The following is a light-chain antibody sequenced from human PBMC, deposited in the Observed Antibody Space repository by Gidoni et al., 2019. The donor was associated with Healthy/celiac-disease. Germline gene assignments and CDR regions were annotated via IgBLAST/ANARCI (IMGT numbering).Light chain of an antibody. J-gene: IGKJ5*01. CDR3: QQYGSSPRIT. CDR2: GAS. Sequence: ELVLTQSPGTLSLSPGERATLSCRASQSVSSSYLAWYQQTPGQAPRLLIYGASSRATGIPDRFSGSGSGTDFTLTISRLEPEDFAVYYCQQYGSSPRITFGQGTRLEIK. V-gene: IGKV3-20*01. CDR1: QSVSSSY.